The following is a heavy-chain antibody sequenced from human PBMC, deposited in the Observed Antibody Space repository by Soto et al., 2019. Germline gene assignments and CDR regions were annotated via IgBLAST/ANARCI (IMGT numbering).Heavy chain of an antibody. CDR1: GGSISSGGYY. V-gene: IGHV4-31*03. CDR2: IYYSGST. Sequence: QVQLQESGPGLVKPSQTLSLTCTVSGGSISSGGYYWSWIRQHPGKGLEWIGYIYYSGSTYYNPSLKSRVTISVDTSKNQFSLKLSSGNAADTAVYYWARFRESRSPVAATGYDYWGQGNLVTVSS. CDR3: ARFRESRSPVAATGYDY. J-gene: IGHJ4*02. D-gene: IGHD2-15*01.